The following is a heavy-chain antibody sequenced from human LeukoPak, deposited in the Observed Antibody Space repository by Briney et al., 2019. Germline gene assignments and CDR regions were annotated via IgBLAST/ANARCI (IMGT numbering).Heavy chain of an antibody. Sequence: SETLSLTCAVYGGSFSGYYWSWIRQPPGKGLEWFGEINHSGSTNYNPSLKSRVTISVDTSKNQFSLKLSSVTAADTAVYYCARGPRYVWGSYRFNNWFDPWGQGTLVTVSS. J-gene: IGHJ5*02. CDR3: ARGPRYVWGSYRFNNWFDP. CDR1: GGSFSGYY. D-gene: IGHD3-16*02. V-gene: IGHV4-34*01. CDR2: INHSGST.